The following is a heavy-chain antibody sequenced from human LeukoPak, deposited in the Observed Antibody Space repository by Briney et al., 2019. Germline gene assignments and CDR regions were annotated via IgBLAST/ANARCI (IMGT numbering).Heavy chain of an antibody. D-gene: IGHD1-14*01. CDR1: GFTFSSYA. J-gene: IGHJ4*02. CDR2: ITGDSRTT. Sequence: PGGSLRLSCAASGFTFSSYAMNWVRQAPGKGLEWVSYITGDSRTTYYAESVKGRFTISRDNAKNSMYLQMNSLRGEDTAVYYCVRDRTTHHVFDFWGQGTLVTVSS. CDR3: VRDRTTHHVFDF. V-gene: IGHV3-48*01.